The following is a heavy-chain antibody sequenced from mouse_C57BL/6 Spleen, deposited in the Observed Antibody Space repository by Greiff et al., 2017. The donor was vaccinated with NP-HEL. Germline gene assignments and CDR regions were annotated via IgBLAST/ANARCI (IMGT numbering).Heavy chain of an antibody. J-gene: IGHJ4*01. CDR3: ARSTDY. V-gene: IGHV1-50*01. Sequence: QVQLKQPGAELVKPGASVKLSCKASGYTFTSYWMQWVKQRPGQGLEWIGEIDPSDSYTNYNQKFKGKATLTVDTSSSTAYMQLSSLTSEDSAVYYCARSTDYWGQGTSVTVSS. CDR1: GYTFTSYW. CDR2: IDPSDSYT.